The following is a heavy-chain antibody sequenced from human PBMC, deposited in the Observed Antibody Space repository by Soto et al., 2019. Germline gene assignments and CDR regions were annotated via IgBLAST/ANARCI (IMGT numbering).Heavy chain of an antibody. D-gene: IGHD3-3*01. V-gene: IGHV3-48*03. CDR1: GFTFSSFE. Sequence: GGSLRLSCAASGFTFSSFEMNWVRQAPGKGPEWVSYIPSSGGTIYYADSVKGRFTTSRDNAKNSLFLQMNSLRADDTAIYYCARDGTGDFWSGYFTSFDYWGQGTLVTVSS. J-gene: IGHJ4*02. CDR3: ARDGTGDFWSGYFTSFDY. CDR2: IPSSGGTI.